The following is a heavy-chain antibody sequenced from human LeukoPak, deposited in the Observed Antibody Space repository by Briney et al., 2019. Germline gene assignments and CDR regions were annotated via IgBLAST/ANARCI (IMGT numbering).Heavy chain of an antibody. D-gene: IGHD3-9*01. CDR2: ISSTGSYI. V-gene: IGHV3-21*01. J-gene: IGHJ4*02. Sequence: KPSETLSLTCAVYGGSFSGYYWSWVRQAPGKGLEWVSSISSTGSYIFYADSVKGRFTISRDNAKNSLYLQINSLRAEDTAVYYCAREMDDILTGYGLDYWGQGTLVTVSS. CDR1: GGSFSGYY. CDR3: AREMDDILTGYGLDY.